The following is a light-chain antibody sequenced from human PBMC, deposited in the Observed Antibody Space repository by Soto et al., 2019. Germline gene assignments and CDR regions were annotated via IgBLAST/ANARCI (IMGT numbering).Light chain of an antibody. Sequence: QSALTQPASVSGSPGQPITISCTGTTNDVGGYNYVSWYQQHPGKAPKLLIFEVSSRPSGVSNRFSGSKSGNTASLTISALQAEDEADYFCNSYTSSTSRPYVFGTGTKVTV. CDR1: TNDVGGYNY. CDR3: NSYTSSTSRPYV. V-gene: IGLV2-14*01. CDR2: EVS. J-gene: IGLJ1*01.